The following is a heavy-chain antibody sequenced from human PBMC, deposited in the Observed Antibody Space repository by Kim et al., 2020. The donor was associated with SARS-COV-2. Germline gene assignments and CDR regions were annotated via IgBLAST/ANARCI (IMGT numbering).Heavy chain of an antibody. J-gene: IGHJ4*02. D-gene: IGHD2-2*01. Sequence: SETLSLTCAVYGGSFSGYYWSWIRQPPGKGLEWIGETNHSGSTNYNPSLKSRVTISVDTSKNQFSLKLSSVTAADTAVYYCARGESTVIVDYWGQGTLVTVSS. CDR3: ARGESTVIVDY. CDR1: GGSFSGYY. CDR2: TNHSGST. V-gene: IGHV4-34*01.